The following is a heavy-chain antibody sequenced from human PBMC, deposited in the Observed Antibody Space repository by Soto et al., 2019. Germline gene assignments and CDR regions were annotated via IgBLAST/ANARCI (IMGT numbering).Heavy chain of an antibody. CDR3: TTEGITMALYFDY. V-gene: IGHV3-15*01. CDR1: GFTFNNAW. Sequence: EVQLVESGGGLVKPGGSLRLSCAASGFTFNNAWMSWVRQAPGKGVEWVGRIKSKGDGGTTHYAAPVKGRFTISRDASKNMLYLQMNSLKTEDTAVYYCTTEGITMALYFDYWGQGTLVTVSS. D-gene: IGHD3-10*01. CDR2: IKSKGDGGTT. J-gene: IGHJ4*02.